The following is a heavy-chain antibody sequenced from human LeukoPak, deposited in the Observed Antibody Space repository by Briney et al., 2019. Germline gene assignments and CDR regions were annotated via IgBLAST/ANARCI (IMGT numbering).Heavy chain of an antibody. CDR2: IIPILGIA. Sequence: SVKVSCKASVGTFSSYAISWVRQAPGQGLEWMGRIIPILGIANYAQRFQGRATITADKSTSTAYMELSSLRSEDTAVYYCAILMLAAPFDYWGQGTLVTVSS. V-gene: IGHV1-69*04. CDR1: VGTFSSYA. D-gene: IGHD2-15*01. J-gene: IGHJ4*02. CDR3: AILMLAAPFDY.